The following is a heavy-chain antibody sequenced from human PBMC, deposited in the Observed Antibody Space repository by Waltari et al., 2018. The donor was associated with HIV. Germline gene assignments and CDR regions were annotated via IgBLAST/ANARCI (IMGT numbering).Heavy chain of an antibody. CDR3: AKGGSHLTIFEAWFDS. Sequence: DVQLVESGGGLVQPGRSLRLSCAASGFTFDDSPMHWVRQSPGKGLEWVSGISWNSGITDYGDSVKGRFTISRDNAKNSLYLQMNSLTVEDTAFYYCAKGGSHLTIFEAWFDSWGQGTLVTVSS. CDR1: GFTFDDSP. CDR2: ISWNSGIT. V-gene: IGHV3-9*01. D-gene: IGHD3-3*01. J-gene: IGHJ5*01.